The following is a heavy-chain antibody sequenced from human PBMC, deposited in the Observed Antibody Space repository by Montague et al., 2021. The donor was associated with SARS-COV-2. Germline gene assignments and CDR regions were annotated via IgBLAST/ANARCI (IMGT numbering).Heavy chain of an antibody. J-gene: IGHJ6*02. CDR1: GDSVSSNSAA. Sequence: CAISGDSVSSNSAAWNWIRQSPSRGLEWLGRTYYRSKWYNDYAVSVKSRITINPDTSKNQFSPQLNSVTPEDTAVYYCASGRMVPYSSSWTTLYYYHGMDVGGQGTTVIVSS. D-gene: IGHD6-13*01. CDR3: ASGRMVPYSSSWTTLYYYHGMDV. CDR2: TYYRSKWYN. V-gene: IGHV6-1*01.